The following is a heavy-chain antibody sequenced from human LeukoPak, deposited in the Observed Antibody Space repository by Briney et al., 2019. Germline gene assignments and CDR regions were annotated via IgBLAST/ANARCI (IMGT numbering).Heavy chain of an antibody. CDR1: GFTFSNAW. J-gene: IGHJ4*02. Sequence: PGGSLRLSCAASGFTFSNAWMSRVRQAPGKGLELVCRIKSKTDGGTTDYAAPVKGRFTISRDDSKNTLYLQMNSLKTEDTAVYYCTTDGRHSGYLWVDYWGQGTLVTVSS. CDR3: TTDGRHSGYLWVDY. V-gene: IGHV3-15*01. D-gene: IGHD5-12*01. CDR2: IKSKTDGGTT.